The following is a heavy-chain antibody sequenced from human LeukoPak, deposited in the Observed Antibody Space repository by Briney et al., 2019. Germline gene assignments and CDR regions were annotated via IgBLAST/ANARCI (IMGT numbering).Heavy chain of an antibody. CDR1: GGSISSYY. Sequence: PSETLSLTCTVSGGSISSYYWSWIRQPAGKGLEWIGSIYHSGSTYYNPSLKSRVTISVDTSKNQFSLEVSSVTAADTAVYYCATARGSYNPFDYWGQGSLVTVSS. D-gene: IGHD1-26*01. CDR2: IYHSGST. J-gene: IGHJ4*02. V-gene: IGHV4-59*04. CDR3: ATARGSYNPFDY.